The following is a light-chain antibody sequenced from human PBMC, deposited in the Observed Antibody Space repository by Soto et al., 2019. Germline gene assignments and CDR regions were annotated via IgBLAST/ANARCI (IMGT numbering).Light chain of an antibody. J-gene: IGKJ5*01. Sequence: ETVMTQSPATLSVSPGEGATLSCRATENINQNLAWYQQKPGQAPRLLIHGAAYRATGIPDRFSGSGSGTDFTLIINRLEPEDVAIYYCQQYGGSPRITFGQGTRLEIK. CDR1: ENINQN. CDR2: GAA. V-gene: IGKV3-20*01. CDR3: QQYGGSPRIT.